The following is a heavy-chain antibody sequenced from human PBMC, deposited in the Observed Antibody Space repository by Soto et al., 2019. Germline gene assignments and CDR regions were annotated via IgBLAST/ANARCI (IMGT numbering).Heavy chain of an antibody. CDR2: INNGGGT. Sequence: ASVKVSCKASQYTFTNYYLHWVRQAPGQRPEWMGWINNGGGTIYAQKFQGRLTMTRDASITTAYMELSRLSSDDTAFYYCATSSDWSPLLDYWGQGTLVTVSS. CDR3: ATSSDWSPLLDY. V-gene: IGHV1-2*02. J-gene: IGHJ4*02. CDR1: QYTFTNYY. D-gene: IGHD6-19*01.